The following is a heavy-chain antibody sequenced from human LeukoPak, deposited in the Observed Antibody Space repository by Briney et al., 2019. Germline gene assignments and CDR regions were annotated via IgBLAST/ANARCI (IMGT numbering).Heavy chain of an antibody. CDR2: IYTSGST. CDR1: GFTFSNAW. J-gene: IGHJ3*02. V-gene: IGHV4-4*07. D-gene: IGHD2-2*01. Sequence: GSLRLSCAASGFTFSNAWMSWIRQPAGKGLEWIGRIYTSGSTNYNPSLKSRVTISVDTSKNQFSLKLSSVTAADTAVYYCARDLSWRYCSSTSCYGAYAFDIWGQGTMVTVSS. CDR3: ARDLSWRYCSSTSCYGAYAFDI.